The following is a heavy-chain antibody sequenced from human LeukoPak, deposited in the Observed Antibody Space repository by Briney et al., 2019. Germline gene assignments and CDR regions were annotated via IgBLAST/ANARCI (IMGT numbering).Heavy chain of an antibody. CDR2: INTDGSIT. V-gene: IGHV3-74*01. J-gene: IGHJ6*02. CDR3: ARELTPPYGMDV. CDR1: GFTFSDYW. Sequence: HTGGSLRLSCAASGFTFSDYWIHWVRQAPGKGLVWVSRINTDGSITNYADSVKGRFSISRDNAKNTLYLQMNSLRAEDTAVYYCARELTPPYGMDVWGQGTTVTVSS.